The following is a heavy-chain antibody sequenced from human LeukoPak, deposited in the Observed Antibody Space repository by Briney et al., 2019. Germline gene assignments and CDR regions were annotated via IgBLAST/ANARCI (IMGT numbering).Heavy chain of an antibody. Sequence: GASAKVSCKASGGTFSSYAISWVRQAPGQGLERMGRIIPRLDIANSAQSFQGRVTITADKSTSTAYMELSSLRSDDTAVYYCAREWYDILTGYQGFQLDYWGQGSLVTVSS. J-gene: IGHJ4*02. V-gene: IGHV1-69*04. D-gene: IGHD3-9*01. CDR3: AREWYDILTGYQGFQLDY. CDR1: GGTFSSYA. CDR2: IIPRLDIA.